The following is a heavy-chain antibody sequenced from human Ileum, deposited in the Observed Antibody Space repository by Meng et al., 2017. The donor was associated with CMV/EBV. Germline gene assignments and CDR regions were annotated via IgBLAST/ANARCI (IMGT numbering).Heavy chain of an antibody. J-gene: IGHJ4*02. V-gene: IGHV3-74*01. CDR1: GFNFSSFW. D-gene: IGHD5-24*01. CDR3: AKDRDMATRYYFDS. Sequence: GGSLRLSCAASGFNFSSFWMHWVRQTPGKRLEWVSPINSDGSKTRYVDSVKGRFTISRDNAKSTLYLQMNSLRAEDTALYYCAKDRDMATRYYFDSWGQGTLVTVSS. CDR2: INSDGSKT.